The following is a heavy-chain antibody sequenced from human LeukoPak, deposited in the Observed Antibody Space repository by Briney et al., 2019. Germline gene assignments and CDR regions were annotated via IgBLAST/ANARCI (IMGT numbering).Heavy chain of an antibody. V-gene: IGHV4-4*07. CDR2: IYTSGST. CDR3: ARDNNHYSSGWYSTGFDY. Sequence: SETLSLTCTVSGGSVSSYYWSWIRQPAGKGLEWIGRIYTSGSTNYNPSLKSRVTMSVDTSKNQFSLKLSSVTAADPAVYYCARDNNHYSSGWYSTGFDYWGQGTLVTVSS. CDR1: GGSVSSYY. D-gene: IGHD6-19*01. J-gene: IGHJ4*02.